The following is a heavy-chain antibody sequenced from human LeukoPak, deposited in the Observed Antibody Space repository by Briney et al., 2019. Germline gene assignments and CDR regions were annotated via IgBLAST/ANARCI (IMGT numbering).Heavy chain of an antibody. CDR2: IYYSGST. J-gene: IGHJ2*01. Sequence: SETLSLTCTVSGGSISTTNSYWGWIRQPPGKGLEWIGYIYYSGSTNYNPSLKSRVTISVDTSKNQFSLKLSSVTAADTAVYYCARGPLRTKEKYFDLWGRGTLVTVSS. V-gene: IGHV4-61*05. D-gene: IGHD2-8*01. CDR3: ARGPLRTKEKYFDL. CDR1: GGSISTTNSY.